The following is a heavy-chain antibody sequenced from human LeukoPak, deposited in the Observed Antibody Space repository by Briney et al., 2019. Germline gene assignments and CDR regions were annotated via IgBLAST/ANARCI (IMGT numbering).Heavy chain of an antibody. V-gene: IGHV1-69*06. CDR3: ARERAAAGTFGY. Sequence: GASVKVSCKASGGTFSSYAISWVRQAPGQGRDWMGGIIPIFGTANYAQKFQGRVTITADKSTSTAYMELSSLRSEDTAVYYCARERAAAGTFGYWGQGTLVTVSS. J-gene: IGHJ4*02. CDR2: IIPIFGTA. D-gene: IGHD6-13*01. CDR1: GGTFSSYA.